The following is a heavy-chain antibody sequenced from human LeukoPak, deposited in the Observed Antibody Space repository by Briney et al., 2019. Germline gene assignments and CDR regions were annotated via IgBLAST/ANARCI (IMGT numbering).Heavy chain of an antibody. CDR3: ARVGGYENFDY. CDR2: IKQDGSEK. CDR1: GFTFNTYW. J-gene: IGHJ4*02. Sequence: GGSLRLSCAASGFTFNTYWMSWVRQAPGKGLEWVANIKQDGSEKYYVDSVTGRFTISRDNAKNSLYLQMNSLRAEDTAVYYCARVGGYENFDYWGQGTLVTVSS. V-gene: IGHV3-7*01. D-gene: IGHD5-12*01.